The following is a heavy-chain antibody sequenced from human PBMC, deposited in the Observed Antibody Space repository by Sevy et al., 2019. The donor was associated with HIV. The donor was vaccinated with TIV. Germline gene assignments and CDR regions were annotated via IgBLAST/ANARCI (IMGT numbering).Heavy chain of an antibody. CDR2: FSFGCGEI. CDR3: AREGCTKPHDY. CDR1: GFPFNIYS. V-gene: IGHV3-23*01. J-gene: IGHJ4*02. D-gene: IGHD2-8*01. Sequence: GGSLRLSCATSGFPFNIYSMSWVRQPPGKGLEWVSTFSFGCGEINYAVSVKGRFTISRDNSKNTLYLQMSSLRAEDTAIYYCAREGCTKPHDYWGQGTLVTVSS.